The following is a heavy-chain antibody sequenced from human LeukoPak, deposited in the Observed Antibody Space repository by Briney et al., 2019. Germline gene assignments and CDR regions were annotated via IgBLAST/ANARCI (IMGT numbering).Heavy chain of an antibody. CDR3: AKRIGGVNSFDH. Sequence: GGSLRLSCAGSGFTFSSYAMSWVRQAPGKGLEWVSGISGSSDTTYYADSVKGRFIISRDNSKNTLYLQMNSLRAEDTAVYYCAKRIGGVNSFDHWGQGTLVTVSS. J-gene: IGHJ4*02. D-gene: IGHD3-16*01. V-gene: IGHV3-23*01. CDR2: ISGSSDTT. CDR1: GFTFSSYA.